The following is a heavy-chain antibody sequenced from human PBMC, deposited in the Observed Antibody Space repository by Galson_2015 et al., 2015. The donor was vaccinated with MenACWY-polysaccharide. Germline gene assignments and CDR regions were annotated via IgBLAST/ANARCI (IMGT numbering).Heavy chain of an antibody. CDR3: AGEAGTNSNFDY. J-gene: IGHJ4*02. CDR2: IKEDGSEK. V-gene: IGHV3-7*01. Sequence: SLRLSCAASGFTFSTYWMNWVRQAPGKGLEWVANIKEDGSEKYYVDSVKGRFTISRDNTKNSLYLQMNSLRADDTAVYYCAGEAGTNSNFDYWGQGTLVTVSS. D-gene: IGHD2/OR15-2a*01. CDR1: GFTFSTYW.